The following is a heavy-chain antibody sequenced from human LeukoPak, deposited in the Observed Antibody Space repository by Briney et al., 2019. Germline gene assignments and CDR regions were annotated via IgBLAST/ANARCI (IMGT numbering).Heavy chain of an antibody. V-gene: IGHV3-9*01. CDR1: GFTFSSYA. Sequence: GGSLRLSCAASGFTFSSYAMHWVRQAPGKGLEWASGISWNSGSIGYADSVKGRFTISRDNAKNSLYLQMNSLRAEDTALYYCAKDFSLYSGSYYFDYWGQGTLVTVSS. CDR3: AKDFSLYSGSYYFDY. D-gene: IGHD1-26*01. J-gene: IGHJ4*02. CDR2: ISWNSGSI.